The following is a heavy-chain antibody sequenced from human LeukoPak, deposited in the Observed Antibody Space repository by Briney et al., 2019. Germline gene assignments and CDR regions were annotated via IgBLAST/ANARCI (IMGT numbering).Heavy chain of an antibody. CDR1: GASISSHY. J-gene: IGHJ3*01. CDR3: AREREDFYDSSGFGAPSFDV. D-gene: IGHD3-22*01. Sequence: SETLSLTCTVSGASISSHYWTWIRQPPGKGLEWIGFVYHSGSTSYNPSLKSRATMSIDTSKNDFSLKLSSLTPADTAVYYCAREREDFYDSSGFGAPSFDVWGQGTTVSVSS. CDR2: VYHSGST. V-gene: IGHV4-59*11.